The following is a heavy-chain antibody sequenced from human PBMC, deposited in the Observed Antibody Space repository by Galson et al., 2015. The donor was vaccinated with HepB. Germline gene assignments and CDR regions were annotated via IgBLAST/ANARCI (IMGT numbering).Heavy chain of an antibody. V-gene: IGHV3-9*01. D-gene: IGHD2-21*01. Sequence: SLRLSCAASGFRFDDYAMHWVRQSPGKGLEWVSGISWDSGRIDYVDSMKGRFTISRDNAKNSLFLQMNSLRAEDTALYYCVKDLYSITLKEAFDIWGQGSMVTVSS. CDR3: VKDLYSITLKEAFDI. J-gene: IGHJ3*02. CDR2: ISWDSGRI. CDR1: GFRFDDYA.